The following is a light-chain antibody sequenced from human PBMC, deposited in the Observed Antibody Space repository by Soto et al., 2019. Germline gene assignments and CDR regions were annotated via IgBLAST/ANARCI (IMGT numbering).Light chain of an antibody. V-gene: IGKV1-39*01. Sequence: DIQMTQSPSSLSASVGDKVTISCRASQSISTYLNWYQQNPGRGPKLLIYAASTLQSGVPSRFSGSGSGTDFTLTICSLRPEDFATYYCQQSHSAPLTFGGGTKVEIK. J-gene: IGKJ4*01. CDR2: AAS. CDR1: QSISTY. CDR3: QQSHSAPLT.